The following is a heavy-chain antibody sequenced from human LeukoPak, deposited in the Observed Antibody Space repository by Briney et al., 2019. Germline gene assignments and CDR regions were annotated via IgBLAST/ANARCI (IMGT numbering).Heavy chain of an antibody. Sequence: GGSLRLSCAASGFTFSDYYMSWIRPAPGKGLEWVSYISSSGSTIYYADSVKGRFTISRDNAKNSLYLQMNSLRAEDTAVYYCARVKGVTMVRGVPEYYYYMDVWGKGTTVTVSS. J-gene: IGHJ6*03. CDR2: ISSSGSTI. D-gene: IGHD3-10*01. CDR1: GFTFSDYY. V-gene: IGHV3-11*04. CDR3: ARVKGVTMVRGVPEYYYYMDV.